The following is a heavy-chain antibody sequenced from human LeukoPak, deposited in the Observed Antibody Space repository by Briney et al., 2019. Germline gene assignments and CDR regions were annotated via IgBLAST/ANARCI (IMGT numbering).Heavy chain of an antibody. D-gene: IGHD2-21*02. CDR2: IHYSDNSV. CDR3: ARYGSAVTGIHWYFDL. CDR1: GFTFSSYS. V-gene: IGHV3-21*01. J-gene: IGHJ2*01. Sequence: GGSLRLSCAASGFTFSSYSMNWVRQAPGKGLGWVSSIHYSDNSVYYADSVKGRFTISRDNAKNSLFLQMNSLRVEDTAVYYCARYGSAVTGIHWYFDLWGRGTLVTVSS.